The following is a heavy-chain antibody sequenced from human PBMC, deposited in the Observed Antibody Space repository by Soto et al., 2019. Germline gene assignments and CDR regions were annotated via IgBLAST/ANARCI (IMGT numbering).Heavy chain of an antibody. Sequence: QVQLQESGPGLVKPSQTLSLTCTVSGGSISSGDYYWSWIRQPPGKGLEWIGYIYYSGSTYYNPSLNSRVTISVDTSKNQFSLKLSSVTAADTAVDYCARASPSDYDSSGYYYPFDYWGQGTLVTVSS. J-gene: IGHJ4*02. CDR1: GGSISSGDYY. V-gene: IGHV4-30-4*01. CDR3: ARASPSDYDSSGYYYPFDY. D-gene: IGHD3-22*01. CDR2: IYYSGST.